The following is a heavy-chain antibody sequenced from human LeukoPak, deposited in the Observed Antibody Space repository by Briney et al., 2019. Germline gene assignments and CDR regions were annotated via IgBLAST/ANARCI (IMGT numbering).Heavy chain of an antibody. V-gene: IGHV3-7*03. D-gene: IGHD3-10*01. J-gene: IGHJ3*02. CDR3: ARDAAWFGELLDAFDI. Sequence: GGSLRLSCAASGFTFSSYWMSWVRQAPGKGLEWVANIKQDGSEKYYVDSVKGRFTISRDNAKNSLYLQMNSLRAEDTAVYYRARDAAWFGELLDAFDIWGQGTMVTVSS. CDR2: IKQDGSEK. CDR1: GFTFSSYW.